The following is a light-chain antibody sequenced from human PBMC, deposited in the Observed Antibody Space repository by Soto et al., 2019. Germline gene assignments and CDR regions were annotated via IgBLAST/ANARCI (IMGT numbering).Light chain of an antibody. CDR2: AAS. Sequence: DIQMTQSPSFVSASVGDRVTITCRASQGISSWLAWYQQKPGKAPKLLIYAASTLQSGVPSRLSGSGYGTEFTLTISSLQPEDSATYYCQHTDSFPWTFGQGTKVEIK. CDR1: QGISSW. J-gene: IGKJ1*01. CDR3: QHTDSFPWT. V-gene: IGKV1-12*01.